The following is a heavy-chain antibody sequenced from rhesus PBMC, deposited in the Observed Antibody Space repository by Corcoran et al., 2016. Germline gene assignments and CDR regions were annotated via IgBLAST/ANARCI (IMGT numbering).Heavy chain of an antibody. CDR3: GRGGDGTTGAFDF. CDR2: IIPPVGIT. Sequence: QVQLVQSGAEGKKPGASVKVSCKASGFTFGSHAISWVRQAPGQGLEWMGLIIPPVGITNYAAKFQGRVTITADTSTITAYMELSSLRSEDTAVYYCGRGGDGTTGAFDFWGQGLRVTVSS. V-gene: IGHV1-198*02. J-gene: IGHJ3*01. CDR1: GFTFGSHA. D-gene: IGHD1-14*01.